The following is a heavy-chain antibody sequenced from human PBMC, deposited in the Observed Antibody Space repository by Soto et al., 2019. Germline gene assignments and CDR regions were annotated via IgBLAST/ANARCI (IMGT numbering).Heavy chain of an antibody. J-gene: IGHJ4*02. CDR2: ISTYNGNT. V-gene: IGHV1-18*01. CDR1: GYTFTSSG. CDR3: ARTVAGYFDY. D-gene: IGHD6-19*01. Sequence: GASVKVSCKASGYTFTSSGISWVRQAPGQGPEWMGWISTYNGNTNYAQNLQGRVTMTTDTSTSTAYMELRGLRSDDTAVYYCARTVAGYFDYWSQGTLVTVSS.